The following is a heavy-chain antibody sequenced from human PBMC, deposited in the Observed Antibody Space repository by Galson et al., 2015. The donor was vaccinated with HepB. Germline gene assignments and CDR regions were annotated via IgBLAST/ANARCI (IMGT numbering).Heavy chain of an antibody. J-gene: IGHJ4*02. CDR2: IGIAGDP. CDR3: ARAQIESDSGGYYFDY. CDR1: GFTFSAYD. D-gene: IGHD3-22*01. Sequence: SLRLSCAASGFTFSAYDMHWVRQATGKGLEWVSGIGIAGDPYYPDSVKGRFTISRENAKNALYLQMNSLRAGDTAVYFCARAQIESDSGGYYFDYWGQGTLVTVSS. V-gene: IGHV3-13*05.